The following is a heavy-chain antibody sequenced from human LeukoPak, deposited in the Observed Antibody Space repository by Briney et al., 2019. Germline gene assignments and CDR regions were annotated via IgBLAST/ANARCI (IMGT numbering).Heavy chain of an antibody. CDR1: GGSINGYY. Sequence: PSETLSLTCTVSGGSINGYYWSWIRQSPGKGLESLGYIYYTGSTNYNPSLKSRVTMSVDTSRNQFFLRLSSVTAADTAVYYCARGGYYGSGNDFRFDPWGQGTLVTVSS. J-gene: IGHJ5*02. CDR2: IYYTGST. CDR3: ARGGYYGSGNDFRFDP. D-gene: IGHD3-10*01. V-gene: IGHV4-59*01.